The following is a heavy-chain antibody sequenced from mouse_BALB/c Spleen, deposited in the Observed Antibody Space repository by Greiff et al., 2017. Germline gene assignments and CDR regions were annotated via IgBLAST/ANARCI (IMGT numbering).Heavy chain of an antibody. Sequence: EVQLQQSGTVLARPGASVKMSCKASGYTFTSYWMHWVKQRPGQGLEWIGAIYPGNSDTSYNQKFKGKAKLTAVTSTSTAYMELSSLTNEDSAVYYCTRIYYDYDERAFDYWGQGTTLTVSS. J-gene: IGHJ2*01. CDR3: TRIYYDYDERAFDY. CDR2: IYPGNSDT. D-gene: IGHD2-4*01. CDR1: GYTFTSYW. V-gene: IGHV1-5*01.